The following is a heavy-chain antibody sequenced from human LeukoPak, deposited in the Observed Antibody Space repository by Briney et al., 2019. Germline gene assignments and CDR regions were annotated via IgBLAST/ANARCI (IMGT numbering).Heavy chain of an antibody. Sequence: GGSLRLSCAASGFTFSSYAMSRVRQAPGKGLEWVSAISGSGGSTYYADSVKGRFTISRDNSKNTLYLQMNSLRAEDTAVYYCAKWSPSSSWYQIDYWGQGTLVTVSS. V-gene: IGHV3-23*01. J-gene: IGHJ4*02. CDR3: AKWSPSSSWYQIDY. D-gene: IGHD6-13*01. CDR1: GFTFSSYA. CDR2: ISGSGGST.